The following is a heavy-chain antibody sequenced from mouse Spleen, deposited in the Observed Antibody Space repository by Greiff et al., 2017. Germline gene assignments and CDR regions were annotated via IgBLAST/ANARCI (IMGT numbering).Heavy chain of an antibody. Sequence: EVQVVESGPGMVKPSQSLSLTCTVTGYSITSGYDWHWIRHFPGNKLEWMGYISYSGSTNYNPSLKSRISITHDTSKNHFFLKLNSVTTEDTATYYCARGVYDYDGAWFAYWGQGTLVTVSA. J-gene: IGHJ3*01. CDR3: ARGVYDYDGAWFAY. CDR1: GYSITSGYD. D-gene: IGHD2-4*01. V-gene: IGHV3-1*01. CDR2: ISYSGST.